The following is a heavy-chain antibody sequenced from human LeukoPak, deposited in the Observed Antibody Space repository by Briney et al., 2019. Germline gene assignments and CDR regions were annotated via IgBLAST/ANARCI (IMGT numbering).Heavy chain of an antibody. V-gene: IGHV4-34*01. CDR3: ARASGGSCYGY. CDR2: INHSGST. D-gene: IGHD2-15*01. CDR1: GGSFSGYY. Sequence: SETLSLTCAVYGGSFSGYYWSWIRQPPGQGLEWIGEINHSGSTNYNPSLKSRVTISVDTSKNQFSLKLSSVTAADTAVYYCARASGGSCYGYWGQGTLVTVSS. J-gene: IGHJ4*02.